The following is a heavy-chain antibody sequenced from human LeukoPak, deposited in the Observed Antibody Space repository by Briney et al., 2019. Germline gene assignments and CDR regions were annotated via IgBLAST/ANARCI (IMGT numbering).Heavy chain of an antibody. J-gene: IGHJ3*02. D-gene: IGHD5-12*01. Sequence: PSETLSLTCTVSGGSISRTSYYWDWIRQPPGKGLEWIGNVFDSGSTHYNPSLKSRVTISVDTSKDQFSLRLSSVTAADTAVYYCARHTRPGHSGYENAFDIWGQGTKVTVSS. V-gene: IGHV4-39*01. CDR2: VFDSGST. CDR3: ARHTRPGHSGYENAFDI. CDR1: GGSISRTSYY.